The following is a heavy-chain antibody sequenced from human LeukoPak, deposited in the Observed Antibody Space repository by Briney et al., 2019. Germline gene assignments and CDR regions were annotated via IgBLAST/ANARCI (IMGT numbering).Heavy chain of an antibody. D-gene: IGHD1-1*01. CDR3: AKDHRNIYNSPYNFDY. Sequence: GGSLRLSCAASGFTFSIYAMTWVRQAPGKGLEWVSAIRGSGGSTYYADSVKGRFTISRDNLKNTLYLQMNSLRAGDTAVYYCAKDHRNIYNSPYNFDYWGQGILVTVSS. V-gene: IGHV3-23*01. J-gene: IGHJ4*02. CDR2: IRGSGGST. CDR1: GFTFSIYA.